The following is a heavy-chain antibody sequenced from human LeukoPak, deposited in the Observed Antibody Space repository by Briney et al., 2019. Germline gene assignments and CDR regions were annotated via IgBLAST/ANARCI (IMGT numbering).Heavy chain of an antibody. CDR1: GGTFNIDS. J-gene: IGHJ5*02. Sequence: ASVSVSCKRSGGTFNIDSISWVRQAPGQGGEGRGGIIVAFGTASYAQKFQGRVTISTHESTSTVYMEVSSLTSDDTAVYYCAGDRRPQLNNWFDRWGQGTLVTVSS. CDR3: AGDRRPQLNNWFDR. CDR2: IIVAFGTA. V-gene: IGHV1-69*05.